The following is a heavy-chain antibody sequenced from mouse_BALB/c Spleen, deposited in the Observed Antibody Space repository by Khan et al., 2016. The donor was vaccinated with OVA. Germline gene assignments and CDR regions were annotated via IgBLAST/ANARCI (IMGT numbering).Heavy chain of an antibody. D-gene: IGHD2-1*01. Sequence: QVRLQQSGAELAKPGASVKMSCKASGYTFTSYWMHWVKQRPEQGLEWIGYINPSTGYTEYNQKFKDKATLTTDKSSSTAYMQLSSLTSEDYAVYYCERRGLYGIFAYWGKGTLGTDSA. CDR2: INPSTGYT. J-gene: IGHJ3*01. V-gene: IGHV1-7*01. CDR3: ERRGLYGIFAY. CDR1: GYTFTSYW.